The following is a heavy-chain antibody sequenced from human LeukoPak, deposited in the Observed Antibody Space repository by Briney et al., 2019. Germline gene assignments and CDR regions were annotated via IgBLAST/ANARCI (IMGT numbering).Heavy chain of an antibody. J-gene: IGHJ4*02. D-gene: IGHD1-7*01. Sequence: GGSLRLSCAASGFDFSNYAMNWVRQAPGKGLEWVAVISKDGSDKYYPGSVRGRFTISRDNSKNTIYLQMDSLRAEDTAIYYCARDYWWNYDYWGQGTLVTVSS. CDR2: ISKDGSDK. V-gene: IGHV3-30-3*01. CDR3: ARDYWWNYDY. CDR1: GFDFSNYA.